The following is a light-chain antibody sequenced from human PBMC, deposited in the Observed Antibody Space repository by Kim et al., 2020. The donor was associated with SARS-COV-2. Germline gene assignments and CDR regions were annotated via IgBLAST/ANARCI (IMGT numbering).Light chain of an antibody. J-gene: IGLJ2*01. CDR1: NNVSKN. CDR2: KDD. Sequence: VVVGEKARRTSGGNNNVSKNVVWYQQKPGRAPVVVIYKDDSRPPASPARLSGANSGNTATLITSGPHAGDEADDYCQVGYSNTVVFGGGTQLTVL. V-gene: IGLV3-9*01. CDR3: QVGYSNTVV.